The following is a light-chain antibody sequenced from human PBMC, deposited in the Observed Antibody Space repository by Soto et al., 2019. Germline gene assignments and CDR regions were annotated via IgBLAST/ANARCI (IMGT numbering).Light chain of an antibody. CDR3: QSYDSSLSGWV. Sequence: QSVLTQPPSVSGAPGQRVTISCTGSTGYGVHRYQQFPGAAPKLLIHDNSIRPSGVPDRFSGSKSGTSASLAITGLQAEDEADYYCQSYDSSLSGWVFGGGTKLTVL. J-gene: IGLJ3*02. CDR1: TGYG. CDR2: DNS. V-gene: IGLV1-40*01.